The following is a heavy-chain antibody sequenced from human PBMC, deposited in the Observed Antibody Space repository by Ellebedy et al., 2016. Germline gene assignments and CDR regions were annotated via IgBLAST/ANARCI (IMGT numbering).Heavy chain of an antibody. CDR1: GFSFLNYG. V-gene: IGHV3-30*03. J-gene: IGHJ4*02. Sequence: GGSLRLXXAASGFSFLNYGMHWVRQAPGKGLEWVAFISYDENYKYYGDSVKGRFTISRDISRNTLYLQINSLRTEDTATYFCARELDYWGQGTLVTVSS. CDR2: ISYDENYK. CDR3: ARELDY.